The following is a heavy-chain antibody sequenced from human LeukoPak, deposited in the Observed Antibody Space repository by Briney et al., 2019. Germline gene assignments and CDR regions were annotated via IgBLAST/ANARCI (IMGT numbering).Heavy chain of an antibody. CDR1: GFTFSSYG. V-gene: IGHV3-30*18. CDR2: ISYDGSNK. D-gene: IGHD3-10*01. Sequence: GGSLRLSCAASGFTFSSYGMHWVRQAPGKGLEWVAVISYDGSNKYYADSVKGRFTISRDNSKNTLYLQMNSLRAEDTAVYYCAKASDPRSLLRELDYWGQGTLVTVSS. CDR3: AKASDPRSLLRELDY. J-gene: IGHJ4*02.